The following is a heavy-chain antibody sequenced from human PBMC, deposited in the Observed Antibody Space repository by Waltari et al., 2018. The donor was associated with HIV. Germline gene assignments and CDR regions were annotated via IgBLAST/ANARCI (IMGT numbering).Heavy chain of an antibody. CDR2: IYFSGTA. CDR1: GDSVSSSTYY. V-gene: IGHV4-39*01. J-gene: IGHJ5*01. Sequence: QLHLQESGPGLVKPSETLSLTCPVSGDSVSSSTYYWGWIRQPPRKGLEWIWTIYFSGTAYYNTFLKIRGALSMDTSKNVFSLSLSCATAADTVVYYGARLDCSGGSGSPFYSWGQGTLVTVSS. D-gene: IGHD2-15*01. CDR3: ARLDCSGGSGSPFYS.